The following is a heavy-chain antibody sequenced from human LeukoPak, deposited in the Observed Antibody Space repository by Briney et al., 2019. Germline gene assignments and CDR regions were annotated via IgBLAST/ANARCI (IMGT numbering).Heavy chain of an antibody. D-gene: IGHD3-22*01. CDR3: ARTLYYYDSSGYYEDY. J-gene: IGHJ4*02. Sequence: GGSLRLSCSASGFTFSSYAMHWVRQAPGKGLEWVSYISSSGSTIYYADSVKGRFTISRDNAKNSLYLQMNSLRAEDTAVYYCARTLYYYDSSGYYEDYWGQGTLVTVSS. V-gene: IGHV3-48*03. CDR1: GFTFSSYA. CDR2: ISSSGSTI.